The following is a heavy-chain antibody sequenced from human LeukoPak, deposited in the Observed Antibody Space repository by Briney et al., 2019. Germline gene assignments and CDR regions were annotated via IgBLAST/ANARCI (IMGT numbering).Heavy chain of an antibody. J-gene: IGHJ3*02. Sequence: GGSLRLSCPASGFTFLSYVRHGVRPAPAKGLDGVAFIRYDGSNKYYLYSVKGRFTICRDNSKNTLYLQMNSLRAEDTAVYYCAKDLEYGSGSYYNGLSAFDIWGQGTMVTVSS. CDR2: IRYDGSNK. D-gene: IGHD3-10*01. CDR3: AKDLEYGSGSYYNGLSAFDI. V-gene: IGHV3-30*02. CDR1: GFTFLSYV.